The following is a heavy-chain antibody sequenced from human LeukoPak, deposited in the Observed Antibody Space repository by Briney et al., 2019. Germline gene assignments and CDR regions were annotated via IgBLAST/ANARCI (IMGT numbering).Heavy chain of an antibody. D-gene: IGHD5-12*01. Sequence: GGSLRLPCAASGFTFSSYAMHWVRQAPGKGLEWVAVISYDGSNKYYADSVKGRFTISRDNSKNTLYLQMNSLRAEDTAVYYCARGAGVATITSFGYWGQGTLVTVSS. CDR2: ISYDGSNK. J-gene: IGHJ4*02. CDR3: ARGAGVATITSFGY. V-gene: IGHV3-30*04. CDR1: GFTFSSYA.